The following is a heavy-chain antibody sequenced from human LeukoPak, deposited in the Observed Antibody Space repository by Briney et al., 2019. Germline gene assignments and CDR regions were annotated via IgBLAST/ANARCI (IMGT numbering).Heavy chain of an antibody. J-gene: IGHJ4*02. CDR2: INPSGEFT. CDR1: GYTFTSYY. V-gene: IGHV1-46*01. CDR3: ARDLGSGQIGTTPGGLDY. Sequence: ASVEVSCKESGYTFTSYYIHWVRQAPGQGLEWMGLINPSGEFTTYAQKFQGRVTMTRDMSTSTVYMELSSLRSEDTAVYYCARDLGSGQIGTTPGGLDYWGQGTLVTVSS. D-gene: IGHD1-7*01.